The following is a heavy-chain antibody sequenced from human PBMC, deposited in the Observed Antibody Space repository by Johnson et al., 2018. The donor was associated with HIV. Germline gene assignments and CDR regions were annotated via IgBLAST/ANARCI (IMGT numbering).Heavy chain of an antibody. CDR1: GFTFNSYA. CDR2: ISYDGSDK. CDR3: ARGLIAVAGFDAFDI. D-gene: IGHD6-19*01. Sequence: QVQLLESGGGVVHAGRSLRLSCAASGFTFNSYATHWVRQAPGKGLEWVAVISYDGSDKYYADSVKGRFTISRDNSKKTLYMQMNSLRAEDMAVYYCARGLIAVAGFDAFDIWGQGTMVTVSS. V-gene: IGHV3-30*04. J-gene: IGHJ3*02.